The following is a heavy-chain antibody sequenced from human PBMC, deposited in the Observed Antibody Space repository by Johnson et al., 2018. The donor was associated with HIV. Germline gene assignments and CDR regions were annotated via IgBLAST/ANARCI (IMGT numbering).Heavy chain of an antibody. V-gene: IGHV3-66*03. D-gene: IGHD6-19*01. CDR1: GFAVSNNY. Sequence: VQLVESGGGLIQPGGSLRLSCAVSGFAVSNNYMSWVRQAPGQGLEWVSVIYSSGSAYNADSMKGRFTISRDNSKNTLFLLMSSLRADATAGYYCARVRRSGWFDNDAFDIWGQGTMVTVSS. CDR2: IYSSGSA. J-gene: IGHJ3*02. CDR3: ARVRRSGWFDNDAFDI.